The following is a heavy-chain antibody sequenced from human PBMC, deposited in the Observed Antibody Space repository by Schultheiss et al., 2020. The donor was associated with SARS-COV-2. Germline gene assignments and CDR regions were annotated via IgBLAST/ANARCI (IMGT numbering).Heavy chain of an antibody. CDR2: ISSSGSTI. CDR3: ARHNFRGDLDAFDI. V-gene: IGHV3-11*01. Sequence: GGSLRLSCAASGFTFSDYYMSWIRQAPGKGLEWVSYISSSGSTIYYADSVKGRFTISRDNAKNSLYLQMNSLRAEDTAVYYCARHNFRGDLDAFDIWGQGTMVTVSS. D-gene: IGHD3-10*01. J-gene: IGHJ3*02. CDR1: GFTFSDYY.